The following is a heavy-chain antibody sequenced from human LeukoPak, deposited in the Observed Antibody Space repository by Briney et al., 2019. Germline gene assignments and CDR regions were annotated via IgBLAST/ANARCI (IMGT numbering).Heavy chain of an antibody. CDR1: GYTFTGYY. J-gene: IGHJ3*02. V-gene: IGHV1-2*02. CDR3: ARDQIWYYYDSSGYYPVQDAFDI. Sequence: SVKVSCKASGYTFTGYYMHWVRQAPGQGLEWMGWINPNSGGTNYAQKFQGRVTMTRDTSISTAYMELSRLRSDDTAVYYCARDQIWYYYDSSGYYPVQDAFDIWGQGTMVTVSS. D-gene: IGHD3-22*01. CDR2: INPNSGGT.